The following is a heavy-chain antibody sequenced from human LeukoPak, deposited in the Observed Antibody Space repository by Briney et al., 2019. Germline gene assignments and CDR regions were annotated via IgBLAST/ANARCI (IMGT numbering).Heavy chain of an antibody. CDR1: GFTFSPYS. V-gene: IGHV3-21*01. Sequence: GGSLGLSCAASGFTFSPYSMNWVRQAPGKGLDWVSYISSSGTFIYYADSVKGRFTVSRDNAKNLLFLQMDSLRVEDTAVYYCARDPGVPAAPLDYWGLGTLVTVSS. J-gene: IGHJ4*02. CDR3: ARDPGVPAAPLDY. CDR2: ISSSGTFI. D-gene: IGHD2-2*01.